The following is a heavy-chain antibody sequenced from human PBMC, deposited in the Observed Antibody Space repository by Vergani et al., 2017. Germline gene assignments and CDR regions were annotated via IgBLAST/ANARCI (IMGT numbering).Heavy chain of an antibody. J-gene: IGHJ5*02. Sequence: QVQLQESGPGLVKPSETLSLTCTVSGGSISGYYWSWIRQPPGKGLEWIGYIYYRGITNYNPSLKSRVFISVDPSKNQFSLELSSVTAADTAVYYCAKRGGVYCSSTSCYWRWFDPWGQGTLVTVSS. D-gene: IGHD2-2*01. V-gene: IGHV4-59*12. CDR1: GGSISGYY. CDR2: IYYRGIT. CDR3: AKRGGVYCSSTSCYWRWFDP.